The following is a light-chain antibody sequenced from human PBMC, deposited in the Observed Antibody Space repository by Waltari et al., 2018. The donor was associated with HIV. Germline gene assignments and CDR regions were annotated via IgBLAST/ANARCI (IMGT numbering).Light chain of an antibody. Sequence: QSALTQPASVSGSPGQSITISCTGTSSAIGGYNYVCWYQQHPGKAPKLMIYDVSARPSGVSSRFSGSKSGNTASLTISGLQAEDEADYYCSSFTSSITIVFGGGTKLTVL. J-gene: IGLJ2*01. V-gene: IGLV2-14*03. CDR3: SSFTSSITIV. CDR2: DVS. CDR1: SSAIGGYNY.